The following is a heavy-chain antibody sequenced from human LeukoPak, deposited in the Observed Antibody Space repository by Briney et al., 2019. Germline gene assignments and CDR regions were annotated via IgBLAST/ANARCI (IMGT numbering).Heavy chain of an antibody. D-gene: IGHD5-18*01. CDR2: ISSSSYI. Sequence: GGSLRLSCAASGFTFSSYSMNWVRQAPGKGLEWVSSISSSSYIYYADSVKGRFTISRDNAKNSLYLQMNSLRAEDTAVYYCARDPEGYSYGTHFDYWGPRTLVTVSS. V-gene: IGHV3-21*01. J-gene: IGHJ4*02. CDR3: ARDPEGYSYGTHFDY. CDR1: GFTFSSYS.